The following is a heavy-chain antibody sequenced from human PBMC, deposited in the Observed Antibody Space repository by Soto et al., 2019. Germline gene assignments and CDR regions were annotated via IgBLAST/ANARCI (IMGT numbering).Heavy chain of an antibody. J-gene: IGHJ4*02. CDR3: ARHGHWAPLDD. V-gene: IGHV4-39*01. Sequence: QLQLQESGPGLVKPSETLSLTCSVSGGSIASSDFYLVWIRQPPGEGLEWIGRTYYRRNTYYNSSLRSRVTVSVDTSKNQFSLRLSSVTAADTAVYYCARHGHWAPLDDWGQGTLVTVSS. D-gene: IGHD3-16*01. CDR2: TYYRRNT. CDR1: GGSIASSDFY.